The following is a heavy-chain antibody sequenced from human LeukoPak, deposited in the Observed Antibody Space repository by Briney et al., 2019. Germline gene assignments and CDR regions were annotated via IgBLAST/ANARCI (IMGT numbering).Heavy chain of an antibody. CDR2: ISAYNGNT. D-gene: IGHD6-13*01. CDR1: GYTFTSYG. V-gene: IGHV1-18*01. Sequence: AASVKVSCKASGYTFTSYGISWVRQAPGQGLEWMGWISAYNGNTNYAQKLQGRVTMTTDTSTSTACMELRSLRSDDTAVYYCARETGYSTSTFDYWGQGTLVTVSS. J-gene: IGHJ4*02. CDR3: ARETGYSTSTFDY.